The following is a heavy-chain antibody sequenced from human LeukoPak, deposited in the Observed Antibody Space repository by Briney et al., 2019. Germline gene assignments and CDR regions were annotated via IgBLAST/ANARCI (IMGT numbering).Heavy chain of an antibody. Sequence: GGSLRLSCAASGFIFSNYAMHWVRQAPGKGLEYVSAISSNGGSTYYANSVKGRFTISRDNSKNTLYLQVGSLRAEDMAVYYCARDPGRDSADWYFDLWGRGTLVTVSS. CDR1: GFIFSNYA. D-gene: IGHD5-18*01. J-gene: IGHJ2*01. V-gene: IGHV3-64*01. CDR3: ARDPGRDSADWYFDL. CDR2: ISSNGGST.